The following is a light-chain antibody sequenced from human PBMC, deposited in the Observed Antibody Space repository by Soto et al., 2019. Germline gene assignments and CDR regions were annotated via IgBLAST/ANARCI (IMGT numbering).Light chain of an antibody. Sequence: VSPPSPGKLSLSKRERATLSCWASQSVSSSYLAWYQQNPGQAPRLLIYGASTRATGIPARFSGSGSGTEFTLTISSVQYEDFAVYCCQRDNRWLITVGQGTRLEIK. CDR3: QRDNRWLIT. V-gene: IGKV3-15*01. J-gene: IGKJ5*01. CDR1: QSVSSSY. CDR2: GAS.